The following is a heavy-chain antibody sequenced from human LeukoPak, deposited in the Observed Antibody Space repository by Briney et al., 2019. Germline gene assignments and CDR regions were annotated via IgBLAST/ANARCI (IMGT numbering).Heavy chain of an antibody. J-gene: IGHJ4*02. Sequence: SVKVSCKASGGTFSSYAISWVRRAPGQGLEWMGRIIPILGIANYAQKFQGRVTITADKSTSTAYMELSSLRSEDTAVYYCARSGTMIVVARFGYWGQGTLVTVSS. V-gene: IGHV1-69*04. D-gene: IGHD3-22*01. CDR1: GGTFSSYA. CDR3: ARSGTMIVVARFGY. CDR2: IIPILGIA.